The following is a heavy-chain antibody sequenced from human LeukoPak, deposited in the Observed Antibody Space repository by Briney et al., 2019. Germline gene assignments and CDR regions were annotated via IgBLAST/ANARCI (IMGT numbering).Heavy chain of an antibody. CDR2: IYYSGSN. D-gene: IGHD6-13*01. CDR1: GGSISSSSYY. Sequence: SETLSLTCTVSGGSISSSSYYWGWISQPPGKGLEWIGSIYYSGSNYYNTSRKSRVTISVNTAKNQFALKLRAGTAADPAWDCCARGGGIAAAGLDYWGQGTLVTVSS. CDR3: ARGGGIAAAGLDY. J-gene: IGHJ4*02. V-gene: IGHV4-39*06.